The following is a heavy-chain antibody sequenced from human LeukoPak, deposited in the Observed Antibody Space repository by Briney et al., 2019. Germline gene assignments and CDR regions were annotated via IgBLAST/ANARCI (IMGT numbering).Heavy chain of an antibody. CDR2: ISSSSSYI. CDR3: ARDLADQLLADAFDI. J-gene: IGHJ3*02. Sequence: PGGSLRLSCAASGFTFSSYSMNWVRQAPGKGLEWVSSISSSSSYIYYADSVKGRFTISRDNAKNSLYLQMNSLRAEDTAVYYCARDLADQLLADAFDIWGQGTMVTVSS. V-gene: IGHV3-21*01. CDR1: GFTFSSYS. D-gene: IGHD2-2*01.